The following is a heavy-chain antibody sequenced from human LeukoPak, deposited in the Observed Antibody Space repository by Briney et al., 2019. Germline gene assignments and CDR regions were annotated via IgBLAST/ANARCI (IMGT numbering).Heavy chain of an antibody. Sequence: SVKVSCKASGGTFSSYAISWVRQAPGQGLEWMGGIIPIFGTANYAQKFQGRVTITADKSTSTAYMELSSLRSEDTAVYYCARDRLAAAGTDFDYWGQGTLVTVSS. CDR1: GGTFSSYA. J-gene: IGHJ4*02. CDR2: IIPIFGTA. CDR3: ARDRLAAAGTDFDY. D-gene: IGHD6-13*01. V-gene: IGHV1-69*06.